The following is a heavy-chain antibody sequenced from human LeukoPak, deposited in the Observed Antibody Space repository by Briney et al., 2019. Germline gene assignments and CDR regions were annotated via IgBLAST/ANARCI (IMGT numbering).Heavy chain of an antibody. CDR3: ARNPRRWEQNRFDN. CDR1: GFTFSSYA. D-gene: IGHD1-26*01. J-gene: IGHJ4*02. CDR2: ISYDGSNK. V-gene: IGHV3-30*04. Sequence: GGSLRLSCTASGFTFSSYAMHWVRQAPGKGLEWVAVISYDGSNKYYADSVKGRFTISRDNSKNTLYLQMNSLRAEDTAVYYCARNPRRWEQNRFDNWGQGTLVTVSS.